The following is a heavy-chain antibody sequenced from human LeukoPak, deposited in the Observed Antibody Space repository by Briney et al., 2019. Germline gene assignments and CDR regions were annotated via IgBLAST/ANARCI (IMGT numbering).Heavy chain of an antibody. CDR2: FDPEDGET. D-gene: IGHD1-26*01. Sequence: GASVKVSCKVSGYTLTELSMHWVRQAPGKGLEWMGGFDPEDGETIYAQKFQGRVTMTEDTSTDTAYMELSSLRSEDTAVYYCATIRELLSADGFDPWGQGILVTVSS. CDR1: GYTLTELS. J-gene: IGHJ5*02. CDR3: ATIRELLSADGFDP. V-gene: IGHV1-24*01.